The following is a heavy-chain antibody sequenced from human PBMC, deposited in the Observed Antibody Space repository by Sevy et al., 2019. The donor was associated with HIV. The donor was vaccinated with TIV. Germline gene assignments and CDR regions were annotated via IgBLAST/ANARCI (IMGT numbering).Heavy chain of an antibody. D-gene: IGHD2-21*01. CDR3: ARGLVSAFDI. J-gene: IGHJ3*02. CDR1: GDSVSSNNAA. V-gene: IGHV6-1*01. CDR2: AYYRSKWII. Sequence: SQTLSLTCAISGDSVSSNNAAWNWIRLSPSRGLEWLGRAYYRSKWIIDYAVSVKGRININADTSKNQFSLQLNAVTPGDTAVYYCARGLVSAFDIWDQGTMVTVSS.